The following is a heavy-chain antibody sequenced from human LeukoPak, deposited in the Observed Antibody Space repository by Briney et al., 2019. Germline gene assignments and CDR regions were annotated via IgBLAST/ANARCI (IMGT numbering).Heavy chain of an antibody. CDR1: GFTFSSYW. D-gene: IGHD3/OR15-3a*01. CDR3: ASRRVWTSHAFDI. V-gene: IGHV3-74*01. CDR2: INTDGSST. Sequence: GGSLRLSCAASGFTFSSYWMHWVRQAPGKGLVWVSRINTDGSSTSYADSVKGRFTISRDNAKNTLYPQMNSLRAEDTAVYYCASRRVWTSHAFDIWGQGTMVTVSS. J-gene: IGHJ3*02.